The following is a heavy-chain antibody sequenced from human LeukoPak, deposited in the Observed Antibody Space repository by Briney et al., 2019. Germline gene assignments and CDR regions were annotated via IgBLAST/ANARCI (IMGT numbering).Heavy chain of an antibody. CDR2: TYYRSKWYN. V-gene: IGHV6-1*01. CDR3: ARAPTYSSGWYGLHDAFDI. Sequence: SQTLSLTCAISGDSVSSNSAAWNWIRQSPSRGLEWLGRTYYRSKWYNDYAVSVKSRITINPDTSKNQFSLQLNSVTPEDTAVYYCARAPTYSSGWYGLHDAFDIWGQGTMVTVSS. J-gene: IGHJ3*02. D-gene: IGHD6-19*01. CDR1: GDSVSSNSAA.